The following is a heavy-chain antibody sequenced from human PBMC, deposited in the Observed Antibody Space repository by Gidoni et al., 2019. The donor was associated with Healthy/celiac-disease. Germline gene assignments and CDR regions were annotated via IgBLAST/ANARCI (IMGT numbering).Heavy chain of an antibody. CDR3: TRDGTGTTGWFDP. V-gene: IGHV3-49*04. J-gene: IGHJ5*02. D-gene: IGHD1-7*01. CDR1: GFTFGDYA. CDR2: IRSKAYGGTT. Sequence: EVQLVESGGGLVQPGGSMRLSCTASGFTFGDYAMSWVRQAPGKGLEWVGFIRSKAYGGTTEYAASVKGRFTISSDDSKSIAYLQMTSLKTEDTAVYYCTRDGTGTTGWFDPWGQGTLVTVSS.